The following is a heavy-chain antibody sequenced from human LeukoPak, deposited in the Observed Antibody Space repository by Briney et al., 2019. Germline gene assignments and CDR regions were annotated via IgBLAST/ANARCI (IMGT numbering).Heavy chain of an antibody. V-gene: IGHV3-7*01. CDR1: GFPFSGYW. J-gene: IGHJ3*02. CDR2: IKKDGTET. CDR3: ARWVTGGAFDI. Sequence: GGSLRLSCAPSGFPFSGYWMTWVRQAPGKGLEWVASIKKDGTETYYVDSMKDRFTISRDNAKSLLFLQMNSLRAEDTALYCCARWVTGGAFDIWGQGTMVTVSS. D-gene: IGHD1-14*01.